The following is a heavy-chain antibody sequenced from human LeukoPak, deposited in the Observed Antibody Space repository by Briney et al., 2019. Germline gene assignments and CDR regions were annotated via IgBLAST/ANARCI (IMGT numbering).Heavy chain of an antibody. Sequence: PGGSLRLSCAASGFTVSSNYMSWVRQAPGKGLEWVSVIYSGGSTYYADSVKGRFTISRDNSKNTLYLQMNSLRAEDTAVYYCARDGHYYDSSGYRPFDYWGQGTLVTVSS. V-gene: IGHV3-66*01. D-gene: IGHD3-22*01. CDR2: IYSGGST. J-gene: IGHJ4*02. CDR3: ARDGHYYDSSGYRPFDY. CDR1: GFTVSSNY.